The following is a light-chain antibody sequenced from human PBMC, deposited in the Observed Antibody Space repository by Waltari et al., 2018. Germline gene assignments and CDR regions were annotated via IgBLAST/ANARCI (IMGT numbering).Light chain of an antibody. Sequence: QSALTQPASVSGSPGQSITISCTGTSSDVGGYNYVSWYQQHPGKAPKLMIYEVSKRPSGVSNRFSGSKSGNTASLTISGLQAEDEADYYCSSYTSSSTVFGGGTKLTVL. CDR2: EVS. J-gene: IGLJ2*01. CDR1: SSDVGGYNY. CDR3: SSYTSSSTV. V-gene: IGLV2-14*01.